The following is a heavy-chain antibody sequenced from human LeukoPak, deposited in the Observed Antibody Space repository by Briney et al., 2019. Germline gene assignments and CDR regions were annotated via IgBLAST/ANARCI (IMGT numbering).Heavy chain of an antibody. CDR1: GGSISSSSYY. CDR2: IYYSGGT. Sequence: PSETLSLTCTVSGGSISSSSYYWGWIRQPPGKGLEWIGSIYYSGGTYYNPSLKSRVTISVDTSKNQFSLKLSSVTAANTAVYYCASQYYYDSSGLDYWGQGTLVTVSS. J-gene: IGHJ4*02. V-gene: IGHV4-39*01. CDR3: ASQYYYDSSGLDY. D-gene: IGHD3-22*01.